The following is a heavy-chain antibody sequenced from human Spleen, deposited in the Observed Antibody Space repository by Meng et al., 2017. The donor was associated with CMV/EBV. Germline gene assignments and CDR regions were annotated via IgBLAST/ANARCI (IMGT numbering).Heavy chain of an antibody. CDR1: GGSISISKL. V-gene: IGHV4-4*02. CDR2: IYHSGST. Sequence: QVQLQESGPGLVKPSGTLSLTCAVSGGSISISKLWTWVRQVPGKGLEWIGEIYHSGSTNYNPSLKSRVTISVDKFKNQFSLKLGSVTAADTAVYYCARIERRRILKYCGSDCSTTDYWGQGTLVTVSS. J-gene: IGHJ4*02. D-gene: IGHD2-21*02. CDR3: ARIERRRILKYCGSDCSTTDY.